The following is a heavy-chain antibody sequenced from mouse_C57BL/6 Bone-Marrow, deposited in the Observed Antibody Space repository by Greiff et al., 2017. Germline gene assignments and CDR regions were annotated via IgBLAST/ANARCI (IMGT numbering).Heavy chain of an antibody. J-gene: IGHJ1*03. Sequence: EVKVVESGGDLVKPGGSLKLSCAASGFTFSSYGMSWVRQTPDKRLEWVATISSGGSYTYYPDSVKGRFTISRDNAKNTLYLQMSSLKSEDKAMYYCARQGGYGSSPLWYFDVWGTGTTVTVSS. V-gene: IGHV5-6*01. CDR2: ISSGGSYT. CDR3: ARQGGYGSSPLWYFDV. D-gene: IGHD1-1*01. CDR1: GFTFSSYG.